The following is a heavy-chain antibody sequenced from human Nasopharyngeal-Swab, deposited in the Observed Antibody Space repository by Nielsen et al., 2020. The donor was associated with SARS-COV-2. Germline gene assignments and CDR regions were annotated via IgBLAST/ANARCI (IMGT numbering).Heavy chain of an antibody. J-gene: IGHJ4*02. V-gene: IGHV1-3*01. CDR2: INAGNGNT. Sequence: WVRQAPGQRLEWMGWINAGNGNTKYSQKFQGRVTITRDTSASTAYMELSSLRSEDTAVYYCAFDPALKNSSGWYQIDYWGQGTLVTVSS. D-gene: IGHD6-19*01. CDR3: AFDPALKNSSGWYQIDY.